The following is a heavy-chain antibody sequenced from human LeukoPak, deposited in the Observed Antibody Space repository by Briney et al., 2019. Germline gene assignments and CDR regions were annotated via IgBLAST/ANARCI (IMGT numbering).Heavy chain of an antibody. V-gene: IGHV3-64*01. CDR3: ARGYGGKPYYFDY. D-gene: IGHD4-23*01. CDR2: ISSNGGST. CDR1: GFTFSSYA. J-gene: IGHJ4*02. Sequence: GGSLRLSCAASGFTFSSYAMHWVRQAPGKGLEYVPAISSNGGSTYYANSVKGRFTISRDNSKNTLYLQMGSLRAEDMAVYYCARGYGGKPYYFDYWGQGTLVTVSS.